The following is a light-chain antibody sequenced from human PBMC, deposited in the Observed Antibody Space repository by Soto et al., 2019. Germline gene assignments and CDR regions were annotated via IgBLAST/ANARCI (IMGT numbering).Light chain of an antibody. V-gene: IGLV1-51*01. Sequence: QSVLTQPPSVSAAPGQKVTISCSGSSSNIGDNFVSWYQHITGTAPKVLIFDNNKRPSGIPDRFSASKSGTSATLGITGLQTGDEADYFCGTWDSGLSVVVFGGGTKLTVL. CDR3: GTWDSGLSVVV. CDR2: DNN. CDR1: SSNIGDNF. J-gene: IGLJ2*01.